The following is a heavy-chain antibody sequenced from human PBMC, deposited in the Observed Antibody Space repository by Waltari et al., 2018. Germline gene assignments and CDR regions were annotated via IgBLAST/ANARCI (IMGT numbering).Heavy chain of an antibody. D-gene: IGHD6-13*01. CDR2: ISGSGGST. CDR1: GFTVSSLA. J-gene: IGHJ4*02. Sequence: EVQLLESGGGLVQPGGSLRLSCAASGFTVSSLAMGWVRQAPGKGLEWVSAISGSGGSTYYADSVKGRFTISRDNSKNTLYLQMNSLRAEDTAVYYCAKVGSSSWFFDYWGQGTLVTVSS. V-gene: IGHV3-23*01. CDR3: AKVGSSSWFFDY.